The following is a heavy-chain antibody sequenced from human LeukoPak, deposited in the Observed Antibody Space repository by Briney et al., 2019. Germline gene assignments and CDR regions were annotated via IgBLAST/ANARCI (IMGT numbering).Heavy chain of an antibody. CDR2: INPKSGGT. CDR1: GYTFNAYY. J-gene: IGHJ3*01. V-gene: IGHV1-2*02. CDR3: AREGITTGRTAGAFDV. D-gene: IGHD1-1*01. Sequence: ASVKVSCEASGYTFNAYYMHWVRQAPGQGLEWMGWINPKSGGTNYAQRFQARVTMTRDTSISIVYMELSRLTSDDTAVYYCAREGITTGRTAGAFDVWGQETLVTVSS.